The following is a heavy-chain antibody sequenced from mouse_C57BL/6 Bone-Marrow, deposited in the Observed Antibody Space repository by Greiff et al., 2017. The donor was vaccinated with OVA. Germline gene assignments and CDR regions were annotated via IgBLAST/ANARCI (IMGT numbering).Heavy chain of an antibody. CDR2: IYPRSGNT. Sequence: VKVVESGAELARPGASVKLSCKASGYTFTSSGISWVKQRTGQGLEWIGEIYPRSGNTYYNEKFKGKATLTADKSSSTAYMELRSLTSEDSAVYFCAANFYFDYWGQGSTLTVSS. CDR1: GYTFTSSG. J-gene: IGHJ2*01. CDR3: AANFYFDY. V-gene: IGHV1-81*01. D-gene: IGHD4-1*01.